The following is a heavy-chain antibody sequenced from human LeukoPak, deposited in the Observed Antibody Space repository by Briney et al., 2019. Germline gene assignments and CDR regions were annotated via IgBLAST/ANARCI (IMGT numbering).Heavy chain of an antibody. D-gene: IGHD1-26*01. V-gene: IGHV3-20*04. Sequence: GGSLTLSCAASGFTLDDYGMSWVRQAPGKGLEWVSGINLNGGSTGYADSVKRRFTISRDNAKNDLYLQMNSLRAEDTALYYCASSYSGSSTFVFWGQGTLVSVSS. CDR2: INLNGGST. J-gene: IGHJ4*02. CDR3: ASSYSGSSTFVF. CDR1: GFTLDDYG.